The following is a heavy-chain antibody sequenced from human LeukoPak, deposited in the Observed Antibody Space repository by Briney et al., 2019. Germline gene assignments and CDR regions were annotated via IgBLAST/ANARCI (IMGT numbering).Heavy chain of an antibody. CDR3: APEHYYDSSGIWVY. CDR1: GYTFTSYG. D-gene: IGHD3-22*01. V-gene: IGHV7-4-1*02. CDR2: INTNTGNP. Sequence: ASVKVSCKASGYTFTSYGISWVRQAPGQGLEWMGWINTNTGNPTYAQGFTGRFVFSLDTSVSTAYLQISSLKAEDTAVYYCAPEHYYDSSGIWVYWGQGTLVTVSS. J-gene: IGHJ4*02.